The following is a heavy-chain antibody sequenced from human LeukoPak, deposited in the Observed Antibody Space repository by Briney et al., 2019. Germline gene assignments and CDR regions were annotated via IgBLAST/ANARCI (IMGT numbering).Heavy chain of an antibody. J-gene: IGHJ4*02. CDR2: ISYDGSNK. V-gene: IGHV3-30*18. Sequence: GRALRVSCAGPGFTLSSYILHVVPPAPGKGVGGVAVISYDGSNKYYADSVKGRFTISRDNSKNTLYLQMNSLRAEDTAVYYCAKDGLYGSGSLHYWGQGTLVTVSS. CDR3: AKDGLYGSGSLHY. D-gene: IGHD3-10*01. CDR1: GFTLSSYI.